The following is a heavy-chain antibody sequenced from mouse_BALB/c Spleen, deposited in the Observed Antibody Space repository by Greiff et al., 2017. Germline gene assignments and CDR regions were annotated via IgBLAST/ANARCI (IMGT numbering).Heavy chain of an antibody. CDR2: IDPANGNT. D-gene: IGHD2-4*01. CDR3: ARWVITTGFAY. J-gene: IGHJ3*01. V-gene: IGHV14-3*02. CDR1: GFNIKDTY. Sequence: EVQGVESGAELVKPGASVKLSCTASGFNIKDTYMHWVKQRPEQGLEWIGRIDPANGNTKYDPKFQGKATITADTSSNTAYLQLSSLTSEDTAVYYCARWVITTGFAYWGQGTLVTVSA.